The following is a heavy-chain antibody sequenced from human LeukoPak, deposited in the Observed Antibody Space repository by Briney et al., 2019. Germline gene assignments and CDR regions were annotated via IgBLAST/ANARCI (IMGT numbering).Heavy chain of an antibody. D-gene: IGHD2/OR15-2a*01. CDR2: VYASGAT. V-gene: IGHV4-59*08. Sequence: SETLSLTCTVSGGSITNYYRSWIRQPPGEGLEWIGYVYASGATNSNPSLKSRVTISVDTSKNQFSLKLSSVTAADTAVYYCARHGKGVTYFYTFDIWGQGTVVAVSS. CDR3: ARHGKGVTYFYTFDI. J-gene: IGHJ3*02. CDR1: GGSITNYY.